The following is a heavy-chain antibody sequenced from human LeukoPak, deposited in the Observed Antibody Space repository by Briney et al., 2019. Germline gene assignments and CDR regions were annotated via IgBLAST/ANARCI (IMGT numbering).Heavy chain of an antibody. V-gene: IGHV3-53*05. D-gene: IGHD6-13*01. Sequence: GGSLRLSCAASGFTVSSNYMSWVRQAPGKGLEWVSVIYAGGSTYYADSVKGRFTISRDNSKNTLYLQMNSLRAEDTAVYYCAKDFGRKIAAAGSFDYWGQGTLVTVSS. J-gene: IGHJ4*02. CDR1: GFTVSSNY. CDR2: IYAGGST. CDR3: AKDFGRKIAAAGSFDY.